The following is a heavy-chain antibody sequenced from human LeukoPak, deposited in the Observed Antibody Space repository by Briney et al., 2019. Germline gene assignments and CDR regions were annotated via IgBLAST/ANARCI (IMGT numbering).Heavy chain of an antibody. Sequence: PGGSLRLSCAASGFTFSSYWMSWVRQAPGKGLEWVANIKQDGSEKYYVDSVEGRFTISRDNAKNSLYLQMNSLRAEDTAVYYCARCITIFGVVIIPGVDWFDPWGQGTLVTVSS. D-gene: IGHD3-3*01. V-gene: IGHV3-7*01. J-gene: IGHJ5*02. CDR1: GFTFSSYW. CDR3: ARCITIFGVVIIPGVDWFDP. CDR2: IKQDGSEK.